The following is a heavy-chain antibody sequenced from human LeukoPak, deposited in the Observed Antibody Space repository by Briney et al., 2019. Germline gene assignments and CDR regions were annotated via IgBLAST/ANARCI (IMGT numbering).Heavy chain of an antibody. CDR3: AKCTSIVVVPAAPPSV. V-gene: IGHV3-30-3*02. CDR2: ISYDGSNK. CDR1: GFTFSSYA. J-gene: IGHJ6*04. D-gene: IGHD2-2*01. Sequence: GGSLRLSCAASGFTFSSYAMHWVRQAPGKGLEWVAVISYDGSNKYYADSVKGRFTISRDNSKNTLYLQMNSLRAEDTAVYYCAKCTSIVVVPAAPPSVWGKGTTVTVSS.